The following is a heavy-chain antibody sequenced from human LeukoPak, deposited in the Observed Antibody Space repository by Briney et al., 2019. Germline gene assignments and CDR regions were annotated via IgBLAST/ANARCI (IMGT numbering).Heavy chain of an antibody. CDR3: ARDAYYYFGSGSPIRAFDI. Sequence: GASVKVSCKASGYTFTSYGISWVRQAPGQGLEWMGWISAYNGNTNYAQKLQGRVTMTTDTSTSTAYMELRSLRSDDTAVYYCARDAYYYFGSGSPIRAFDIWGQGTMVTVSS. CDR1: GYTFTSYG. J-gene: IGHJ3*02. V-gene: IGHV1-18*01. D-gene: IGHD3-10*01. CDR2: ISAYNGNT.